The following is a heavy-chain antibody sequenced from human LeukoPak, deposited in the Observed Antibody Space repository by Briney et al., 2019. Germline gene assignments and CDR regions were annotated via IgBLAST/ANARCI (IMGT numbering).Heavy chain of an antibody. CDR2: INHSGST. CDR1: GGSFSGYY. D-gene: IGHD3-10*01. Sequence: PSETLSLTCAVYGGSFSGYYWSWIRQPPGKGLEWIGEINHSGSTNYNPSLKSRVTISVDTSKNQFSLKLSSVTAADTAVYYCARPAARYYGSGDYWGQGTLVTVSS. J-gene: IGHJ4*02. V-gene: IGHV4-34*01. CDR3: ARPAARYYGSGDY.